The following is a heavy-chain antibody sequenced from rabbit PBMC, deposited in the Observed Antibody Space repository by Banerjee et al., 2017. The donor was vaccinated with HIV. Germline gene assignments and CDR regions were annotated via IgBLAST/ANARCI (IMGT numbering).Heavy chain of an antibody. CDR2: IYVGSSGST. D-gene: IGHD7-1*01. J-gene: IGHJ4*01. Sequence: QSLVESGGGLVQPEGSLTLTCKASGFDFSSNAMCWVRQAPGKGLEWIACIYVGSSGSTWYASWAKGRFTISKTSSTTVTLQMTSLTAADTATYFCARKAGYIGTGYGDFKLWGPGTLVTVS. CDR3: ARKAGYIGTGYGDFKL. V-gene: IGHV1S40*01. CDR1: GFDFSSNA.